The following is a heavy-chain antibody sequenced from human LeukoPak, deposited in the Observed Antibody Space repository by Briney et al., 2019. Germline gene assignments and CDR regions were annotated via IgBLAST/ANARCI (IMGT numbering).Heavy chain of an antibody. D-gene: IGHD3-9*01. CDR3: AKESQTYYDIMTGYPNYYFDY. J-gene: IGHJ4*02. V-gene: IGHV3-23*01. CDR2: ISGRGANT. CDR1: KLTFSTSA. Sequence: GGSLRLSCEASKLTFSTSAMCWVRKALGEGLEWVSAISGRGANTYYVESVKGRFTPSRDNSKNTLYLEMSSLRSDDTAVYYCAKESQTYYDIMTGYPNYYFDYWGQGTLVTVSS.